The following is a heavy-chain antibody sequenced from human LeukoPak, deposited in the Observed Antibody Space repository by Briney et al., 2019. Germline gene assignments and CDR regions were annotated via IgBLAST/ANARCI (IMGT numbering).Heavy chain of an antibody. CDR1: GGSISTSNYY. D-gene: IGHD5-18*01. CDR3: ATLGYSYGTDY. V-gene: IGHV4-39*07. J-gene: IGHJ4*02. CDR2: IFYSGST. Sequence: SETLSLTCTVSGGSISTSNYYWGWIRQPPGKGLEWIGNIFYSGSTYYSPSVKSRVTISLDTSRNQYSLKLNSVTAADTAVYYCATLGYSYGTDYWGQGTLVTVSS.